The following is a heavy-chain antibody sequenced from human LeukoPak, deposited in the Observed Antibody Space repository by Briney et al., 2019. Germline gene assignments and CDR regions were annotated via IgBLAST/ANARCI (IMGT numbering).Heavy chain of an antibody. D-gene: IGHD3-9*01. J-gene: IGHJ5*02. Sequence: SETLSLTCTVSGGSISSYYWSWIRQPPGKGLEWIGYIYTSGSTNYNPSLKSRVTISVDTSKNQFSLKLSSVTAADTAVYYCARHVAILIAGDNWFDPWGQGTLVTVSS. CDR2: IYTSGST. CDR1: GGSISSYY. CDR3: ARHVAILIAGDNWFDP. V-gene: IGHV4-4*09.